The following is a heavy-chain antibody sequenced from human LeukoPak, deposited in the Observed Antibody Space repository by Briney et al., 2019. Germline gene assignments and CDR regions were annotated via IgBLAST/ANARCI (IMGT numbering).Heavy chain of an antibody. CDR3: ARDPKPDILTFGGPSGGYFDS. CDR2: INPNSGGT. Sequence: ASVKVSCKASGYTFTGYYMHWVRQAPGQGLEWMGWINPNSGGTNYAQKFQGRVTMTRDTSISTAYMELSSLSSEDTAVYYCARDPKPDILTFGGPSGGYFDSWGQGTLVLVSS. V-gene: IGHV1-2*02. J-gene: IGHJ4*02. CDR1: GYTFTGYY. D-gene: IGHD3-16*01.